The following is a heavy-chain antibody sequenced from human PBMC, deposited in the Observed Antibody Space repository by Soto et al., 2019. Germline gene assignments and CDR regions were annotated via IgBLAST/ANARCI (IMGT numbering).Heavy chain of an antibody. Sequence: SVKVSCKASGCAFSSYAISWVRQAPGQGLEWMGGIIPIFGTANYAQKFQGRVTITADESTSTAYMELSSLRSEDTAVYYCARRYSGYDLYWFDPWGQGTLVTVSS. D-gene: IGHD5-12*01. J-gene: IGHJ5*02. CDR2: IIPIFGTA. CDR3: ARRYSGYDLYWFDP. CDR1: GCAFSSYA. V-gene: IGHV1-69*13.